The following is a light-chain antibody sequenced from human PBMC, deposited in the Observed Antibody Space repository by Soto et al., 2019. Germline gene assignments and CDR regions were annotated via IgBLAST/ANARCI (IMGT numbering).Light chain of an antibody. V-gene: IGKV3-20*01. Sequence: EIVLTQSPGSLSLSPGERATLSCRAXXSVDSNYLAWYQQKPGQAPRLLIYSTSIRATGIPDRFSGSGSGTDFTLTISRLEPEDFVVYYCQQYGSSPSITFGQGTRLE. CDR3: QQYGSSPSIT. CDR2: STS. J-gene: IGKJ5*01. CDR1: XSVDSNY.